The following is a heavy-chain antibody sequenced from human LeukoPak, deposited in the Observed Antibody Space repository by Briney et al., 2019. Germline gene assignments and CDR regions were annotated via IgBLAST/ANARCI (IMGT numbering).Heavy chain of an antibody. J-gene: IGHJ5*01. CDR3: AGRRSSGWYAS. Sequence: TGGSLRLSCATSGFTVSSNYMSWVRQAPGKGLEWVSVIYDSGTTYYADSVKGRFLIFRDTSKNTVDLQLNSLRVEDTAVYYCAGRRSSGWYASWGQGTLVTVSS. D-gene: IGHD6-19*01. CDR1: GFTVSSNY. CDR2: IYDSGTT. V-gene: IGHV3-53*01.